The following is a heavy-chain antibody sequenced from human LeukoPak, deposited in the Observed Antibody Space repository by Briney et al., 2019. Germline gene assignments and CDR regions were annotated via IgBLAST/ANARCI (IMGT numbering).Heavy chain of an antibody. D-gene: IGHD5-12*01. CDR2: ISAYNGNT. CDR3: ARNSRVASTSGLNY. Sequence: VASVKVSCKASGYTFTSYGISWVRQAPGQGLEWMGWISAYNGNTNYAQKLQGRVTMTTDTSTSTVYMELTSLRLDDTAMYYCARNSRVASTSGLNYWGQGTLVTVSS. J-gene: IGHJ4*02. CDR1: GYTFTSYG. V-gene: IGHV1-18*01.